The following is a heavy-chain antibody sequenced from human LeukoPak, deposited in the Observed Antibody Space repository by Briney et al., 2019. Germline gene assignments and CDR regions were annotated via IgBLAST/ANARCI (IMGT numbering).Heavy chain of an antibody. CDR2: IYYSGST. V-gene: IGHV4-39*07. CDR1: GGSISSSSYY. Sequence: SETLSLTCTVSGGSISSSSYYWGWIRQPPGKGLEWIGSIYYSGSTYYNPSLKSRVTISVDTSKNQFSLKLSSVTAADTAVYYCARAPDEHCSGGSCYGIDYWGQGTLVTVSS. CDR3: ARAPDEHCSGGSCYGIDY. J-gene: IGHJ4*02. D-gene: IGHD2-15*01.